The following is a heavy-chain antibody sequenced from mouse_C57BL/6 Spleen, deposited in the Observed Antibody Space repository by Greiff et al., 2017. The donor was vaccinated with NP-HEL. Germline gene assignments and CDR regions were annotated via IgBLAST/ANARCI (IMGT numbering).Heavy chain of an antibody. D-gene: IGHD2-2*01. Sequence: EVKLMESGPGMVKPSQSLSLTCTVTGYSFTSGYDWHWIRHFPGNKLEWMGYISYSGSTNYNPSLKSRISITHDTSKNHFFLKLNSVTTEDTATYYCASDGYYNAMDYWGQGTSVTVSS. V-gene: IGHV3-1*01. CDR3: ASDGYYNAMDY. CDR1: GYSFTSGYD. CDR2: ISYSGST. J-gene: IGHJ4*01.